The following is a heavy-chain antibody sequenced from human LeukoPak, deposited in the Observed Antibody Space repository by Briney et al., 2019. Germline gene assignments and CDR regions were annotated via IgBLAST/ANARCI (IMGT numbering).Heavy chain of an antibody. Sequence: PSETLSLTCTVSGGPISSYYWRWMRQPPGKGLEWIGYIYYSGSTNYNPSLKSRVTISVDTSKNQFSLKLSSVTAADTAVYYCARVGDTAMVDYWGQGTLVTVSS. J-gene: IGHJ4*02. D-gene: IGHD5-18*01. V-gene: IGHV4-59*13. CDR1: GGPISSYY. CDR2: IYYSGST. CDR3: ARVGDTAMVDY.